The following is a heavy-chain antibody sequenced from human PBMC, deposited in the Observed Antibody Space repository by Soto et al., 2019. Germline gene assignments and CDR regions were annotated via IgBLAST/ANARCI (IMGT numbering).Heavy chain of an antibody. D-gene: IGHD1-26*01. CDR3: ARIVGATYRFLDF. CDR1: GFTVSSNY. Sequence: QPGGSLRLSCAASGFTVSSNYMNWVRQAPGKGLEWVSVIYSGGSTYYADSVKGRFSISRDNSKNTLYLQMNSLRAEDTAVYYCARIVGATYRFLDFWGQGTLVTVSS. J-gene: IGHJ4*02. V-gene: IGHV3-53*01. CDR2: IYSGGST.